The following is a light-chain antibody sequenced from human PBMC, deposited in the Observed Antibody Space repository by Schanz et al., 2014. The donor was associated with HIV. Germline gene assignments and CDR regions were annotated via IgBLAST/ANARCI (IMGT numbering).Light chain of an antibody. J-gene: IGKJ1*01. CDR3: QRANTFPPWT. CDR1: QSVSNN. CDR2: DAS. Sequence: EIVLTQSPGTLSLSPGERGTLSCRASQSVSNNVAWYQKKPGQAPRLLIYDASNRATGIPARFSGSGSGTEFPLTISSLQPEDFATYYWQRANTFPPWTFGHGTKVEI. V-gene: IGKV3-15*01.